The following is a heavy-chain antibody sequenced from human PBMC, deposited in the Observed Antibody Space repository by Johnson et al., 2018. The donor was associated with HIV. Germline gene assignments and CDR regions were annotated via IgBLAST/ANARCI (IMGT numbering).Heavy chain of an antibody. D-gene: IGHD1-26*01. CDR2: ISYDGSNK. J-gene: IGHJ3*02. CDR1: GFTFSHNA. V-gene: IGHV3-30-3*01. Sequence: QVQLVESGGGLVQPGGSLRLSCAASGFTFSHNAMHWVRQGPGKGLEWVAVISYDGSNKYYADSVKGRFTISRDNSKNTLYLQMNSLRAEDTAVYYCAREWELLGSAFDIWGQGTMVTVSS. CDR3: AREWELLGSAFDI.